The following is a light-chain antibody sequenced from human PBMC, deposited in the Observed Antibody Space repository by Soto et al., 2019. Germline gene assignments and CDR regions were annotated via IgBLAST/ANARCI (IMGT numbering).Light chain of an antibody. CDR2: AAS. CDR3: QQYYTYWHM. CDR1: QGISSY. V-gene: IGKV1-8*01. Sequence: AIRMTQSPSSLSASTGDRVTITCRASQGISSYLAWYQQKPGKAPKLLIYAASTLQSGVPSRFSGSGSGTDFTLTISCLQSEDFATYYCQQYYTYWHMFGQGTKVDIK. J-gene: IGKJ1*01.